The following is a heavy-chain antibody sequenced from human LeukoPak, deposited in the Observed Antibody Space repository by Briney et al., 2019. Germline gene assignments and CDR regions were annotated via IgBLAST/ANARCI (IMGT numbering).Heavy chain of an antibody. CDR2: TYYRSKWYN. CDR3: AVGCRSCYPHYVIDV. Sequence: SQTLSLTCAISGDRVSSNRAGWNWIRQSPSRGLEWLGRTYYRSKWYNDYAVSVKSRITINPDTSKNQFSLQLNSVTPEDTAVYYCAVGCRSCYPHYVIDVWGQGTTVTVSS. V-gene: IGHV6-1*01. CDR1: GDRVSSNRAG. J-gene: IGHJ6*02. D-gene: IGHD2-15*01.